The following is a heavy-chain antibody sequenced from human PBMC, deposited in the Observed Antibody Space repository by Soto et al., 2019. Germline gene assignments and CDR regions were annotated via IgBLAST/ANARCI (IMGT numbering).Heavy chain of an antibody. CDR3: AKAVRGVSYQLLDWAVGHYYYGMDV. Sequence: GGSLRLSCAASGFTFSSYGMHWVRQAPGKGLEWVAVISYDGSNKYYADSVKGRFTISRDNSKNTLYLQMNSLRAEDTAVYYCAKAVRGVSYQLLDWAVGHYYYGMDVWGQGTTVTVSS. D-gene: IGHD2-2*01. CDR2: ISYDGSNK. J-gene: IGHJ6*02. CDR1: GFTFSSYG. V-gene: IGHV3-30*18.